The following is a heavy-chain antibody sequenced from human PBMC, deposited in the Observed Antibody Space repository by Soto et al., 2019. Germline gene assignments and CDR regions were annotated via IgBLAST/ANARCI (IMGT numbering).Heavy chain of an antibody. V-gene: IGHV1-69*01. CDR2: IIPIFGTA. CDR3: TRDSNDSSGYYGAKN. J-gene: IGHJ4*02. D-gene: IGHD3-22*01. Sequence: QVQLVQSGAEVKKPGSSVKVSCKASGGTFSSYAISWVRQAPGQGLEWMGGIIPIFGTANYAQKFQGRVTITADESTSTAYMELSSLRSEDTAVYYCTRDSNDSSGYYGAKNWGQGTLVTVSS. CDR1: GGTFSSYA.